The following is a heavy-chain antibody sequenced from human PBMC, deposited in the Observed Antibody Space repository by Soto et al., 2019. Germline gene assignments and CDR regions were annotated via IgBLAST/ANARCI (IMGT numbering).Heavy chain of an antibody. Sequence: GGFLRPSCAASGFTFSTSWMSWVRQSPGKGLGWVANIKQDVREKYNVDSVKGRFPISRDNAKNSPSLQMNSLRAHDTAGYYFGRECATSYGYCRMDVWGQGTMVTVSS. V-gene: IGHV3-7*03. CDR2: IKQDVREK. D-gene: IGHD5-18*01. J-gene: IGHJ6*02. CDR1: GFTFSTSW. CDR3: GRECATSYGYCRMDV.